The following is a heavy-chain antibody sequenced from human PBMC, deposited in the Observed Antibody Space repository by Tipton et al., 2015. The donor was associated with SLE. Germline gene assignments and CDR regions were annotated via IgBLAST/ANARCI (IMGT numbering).Heavy chain of an antibody. CDR1: GGSISSYY. CDR2: IYYSGST. CDR3: ARDGSDDYYYYMDV. J-gene: IGHJ6*03. V-gene: IGHV4-59*01. D-gene: IGHD2-2*03. Sequence: GLVKPSETLSLTCTVSGGSISSYYWSWIRQPPGKGLEWIGYIYYSGSTNYNPSLKSRVTISVDTSKNQFSLKLSSVTAADTAVYYCARDGSDDYYYYMDVWGKGTTVTVSS.